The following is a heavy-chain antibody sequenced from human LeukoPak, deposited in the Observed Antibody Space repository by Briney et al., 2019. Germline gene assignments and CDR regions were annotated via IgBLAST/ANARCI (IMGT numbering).Heavy chain of an antibody. D-gene: IGHD1-26*01. V-gene: IGHV4-59*01. CDR2: IYYSGST. CDR1: GGSISSYY. Sequence: SETLSLTCTVSGGSISSYYWSWIRQPPGKGLDWIGYIYYSGSTNYNPSLKSRVTISVDTSKNQFSLKLSSVTAADTAVYYCASNSGSYFNWFDPWGQGTLVTVSS. CDR3: ASNSGSYFNWFDP. J-gene: IGHJ5*02.